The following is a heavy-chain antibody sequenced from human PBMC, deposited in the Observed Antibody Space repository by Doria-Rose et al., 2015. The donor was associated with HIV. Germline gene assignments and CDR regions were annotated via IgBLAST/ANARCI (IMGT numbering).Heavy chain of an antibody. D-gene: IGHD3-3*01. V-gene: IGHV3-48*03. J-gene: IGHJ6*02. CDR2: ITSSDAAI. Sequence: PGKGLEWVSYITSSDAAIFYADSVKGRFTISRDNAKNSLYLQMNSLRIEDTAVYYCARERVESDYYCYGMDVWGQGTTVIVSS. CDR3: ARERVESDYYCYGMDV.